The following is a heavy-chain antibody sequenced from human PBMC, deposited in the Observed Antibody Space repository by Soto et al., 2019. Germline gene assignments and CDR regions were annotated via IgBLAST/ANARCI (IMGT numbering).Heavy chain of an antibody. Sequence: QVQLQESGPGLVKPSQTLSLTCTVSDGSISSGGYYWSWIRQHPGKGLEWIGNIYYSGYTYYNPSLKGRVTISVDTSKNQFSLKLSSVTAADTAVYYCARGGDYEGFDYWGQGTLVTVSS. CDR1: DGSISSGGYY. D-gene: IGHD4-17*01. J-gene: IGHJ4*02. CDR2: IYYSGYT. V-gene: IGHV4-31*03. CDR3: ARGGDYEGFDY.